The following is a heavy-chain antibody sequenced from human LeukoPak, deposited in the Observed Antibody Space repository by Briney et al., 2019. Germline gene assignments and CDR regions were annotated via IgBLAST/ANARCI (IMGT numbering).Heavy chain of an antibody. CDR3: ARDLYCNSAKCYSNWFDT. CDR2: INPKNGGT. Sequence: GASVKVSCKPSGYTFTDYSIHWLRQVPGQGPEWIGWINPKNGGTNYAQTFQGRVTMTRDTSITTAYIELSSLRSDDTAVYYCARDLYCNSAKCYSNWFDTWGQGTLVTVSS. V-gene: IGHV1-2*02. CDR1: GYTFTDYS. D-gene: IGHD2/OR15-2a*01. J-gene: IGHJ5*02.